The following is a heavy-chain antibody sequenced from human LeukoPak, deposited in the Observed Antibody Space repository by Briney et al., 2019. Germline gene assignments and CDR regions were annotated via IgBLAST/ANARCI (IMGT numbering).Heavy chain of an antibody. CDR3: AGGGSDP. CDR2: INPNSGGT. J-gene: IGHJ5*02. CDR1: GYNFTAYY. D-gene: IGHD3-16*01. Sequence: GASVKVSCKASGYNFTAYYVHWVRQAPGQGLEWTGWINPNSGGTNYAQKFQGRVTMTRDTSITTAYMDLSRLTSDDTAVYYCAGGGSDPWGQGTLVTVSS. V-gene: IGHV1-2*02.